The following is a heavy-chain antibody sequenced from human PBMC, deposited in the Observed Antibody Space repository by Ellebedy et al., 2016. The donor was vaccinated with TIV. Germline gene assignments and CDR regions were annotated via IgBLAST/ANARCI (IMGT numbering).Heavy chain of an antibody. D-gene: IGHD3-10*01. CDR1: GFTFHSYG. V-gene: IGHV3-30*02. J-gene: IGHJ5*02. CDR2: IRYDGSDK. CDR3: AKVLFAFGEFESPFDP. Sequence: GGSLRLSCAASGFTFHSYGMHWVRQAPGKGLEWATFIRYDGSDKYYADSVKGRFTVSRDNSKNTLTLQMNSLRLEDTAVYYCAKVLFAFGEFESPFDPWGQGTLVIVSS.